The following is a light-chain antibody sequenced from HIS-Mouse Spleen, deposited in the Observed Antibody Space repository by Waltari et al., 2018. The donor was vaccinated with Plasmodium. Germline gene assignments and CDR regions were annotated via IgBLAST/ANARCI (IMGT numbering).Light chain of an antibody. V-gene: IGLV2-8*01. CDR1: SSDVGGYNY. CDR3: SSYAGSNNLV. CDR2: EVS. J-gene: IGLJ2*01. Sequence: QSALTQPPSASGSPGQSVTISCTGTSSDVGGYNYVSWYQHHPGKAPKPMIYEVSTRPSGVPDRFSGSKSGNTASLTVSGLQAEDEADYYCSSYAGSNNLVFGGGTKLTVL.